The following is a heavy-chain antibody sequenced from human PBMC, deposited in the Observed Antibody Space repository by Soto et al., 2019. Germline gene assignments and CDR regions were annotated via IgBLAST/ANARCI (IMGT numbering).Heavy chain of an antibody. CDR3: ARSNYYDSSGYSH. V-gene: IGHV4-30-2*01. CDR1: GGSISSGGYS. CDR2: IYHSGST. Sequence: ASETLSLTCAVSGGSISSGGYSWSWIRQPPGKGLEWIGYIYHSGSTYYNPSLKSRVTISVDRSKNQFSLKLSSVTSADTAVYYCARSNYYDSSGYSHWGQGTLVTVSS. J-gene: IGHJ4*02. D-gene: IGHD3-22*01.